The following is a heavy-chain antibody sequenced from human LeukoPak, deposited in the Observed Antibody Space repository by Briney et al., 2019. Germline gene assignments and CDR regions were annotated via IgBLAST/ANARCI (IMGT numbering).Heavy chain of an antibody. CDR3: AKDPHYYDSSGYYSPYFDY. CDR1: GFTFSNYA. V-gene: IGHV3-23*01. Sequence: GGSLRLYCAASGFTFSNYAMSWVRQAPGKGLEWVSTISGSGGSTNYADSVKGRFTISRDNSKNTLYLQMDSLRAEDTAVYYCAKDPHYYDSSGYYSPYFDYWGQGTLVTVSS. CDR2: ISGSGGST. J-gene: IGHJ4*02. D-gene: IGHD3-22*01.